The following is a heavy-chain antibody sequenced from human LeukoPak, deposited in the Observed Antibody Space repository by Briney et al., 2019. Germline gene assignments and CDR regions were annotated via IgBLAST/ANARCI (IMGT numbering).Heavy chain of an antibody. CDR1: DYSISSGYC. J-gene: IGHJ4*02. CDR3: ARAERSYYPHYFDY. Sequence: PSETLPLTCAVSDYSISSGYCWGWIRQPPGKGLEWIGSIYHSGSTYYNPSLKSRVTISVDTSKNQFSLKLTSVTAADTAVYYCARAERSYYPHYFDYWGQGTLVTVSS. V-gene: IGHV4-38-2*01. D-gene: IGHD1-26*01. CDR2: IYHSGST.